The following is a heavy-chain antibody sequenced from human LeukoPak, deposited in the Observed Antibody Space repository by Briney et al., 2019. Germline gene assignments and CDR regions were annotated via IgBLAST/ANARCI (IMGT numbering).Heavy chain of an antibody. J-gene: IGHJ3*02. V-gene: IGHV3-23*01. Sequence: SGGSLRLSCTASGFSFSAYAMMWIRQAPGKGPEWVSAIRAIGGAYYQDYAESVKGRFTISRDDSKSTLFLQMWSLRVEDTAVYYCARDPNGDYIGAFDMWGPGTKVTGSS. CDR3: ARDPNGDYIGAFDM. D-gene: IGHD4-17*01. CDR1: GFSFSAYA. CDR2: IRAIGGA.